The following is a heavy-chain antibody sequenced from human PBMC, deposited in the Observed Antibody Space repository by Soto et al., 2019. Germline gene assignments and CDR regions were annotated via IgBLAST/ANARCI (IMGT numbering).Heavy chain of an antibody. CDR3: ARDRRTLGDIVVVPAAQFDP. Sequence: SGGSLRLSCAAFGLTLSTSSMNWVRQAPGRGLEWVSYIRSSSSDIDYADSVKGRFTISRDNAKNSLYLQMNSLRAEDTAVYYCARDRRTLGDIVVVPAAQFDPWGQGTLVTVSS. CDR1: GLTLSTSS. CDR2: IRSSSSDI. V-gene: IGHV3-21*01. D-gene: IGHD2-2*01. J-gene: IGHJ5*02.